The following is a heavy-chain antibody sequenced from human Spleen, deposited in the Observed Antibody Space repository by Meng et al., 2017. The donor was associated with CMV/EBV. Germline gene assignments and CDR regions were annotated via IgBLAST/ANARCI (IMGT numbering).Heavy chain of an antibody. Sequence: ASVKVSCKASGYTFTAHYFHWVRQAPGQGLEWMGWINPKSGGTNYAQKFQGRVTMTRDTSISTASMELSSLRSDDTAVYYCATTSGSYHPIFDLWGQGTLVTVSS. J-gene: IGHJ4*02. CDR3: ATTSGSYHPIFDL. CDR2: INPKSGGT. D-gene: IGHD1-26*01. V-gene: IGHV1-2*02. CDR1: GYTFTAHY.